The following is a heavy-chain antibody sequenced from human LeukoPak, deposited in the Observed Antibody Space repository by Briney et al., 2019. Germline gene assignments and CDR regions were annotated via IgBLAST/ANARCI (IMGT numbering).Heavy chain of an antibody. J-gene: IGHJ3*02. Sequence: GASVKDSCKASGYTFTSYGISWVRQAPGQGLEWMGWISAYNGNTNYAQKLQGRVTMTTDTSTSTAYMELRSLRSDDTAVYYCARAGGSDYYDSSGYYPHAFVIWRQGTMVTVSS. D-gene: IGHD3-22*01. CDR1: GYTFTSYG. V-gene: IGHV1-18*01. CDR3: ARAGGSDYYDSSGYYPHAFVI. CDR2: ISAYNGNT.